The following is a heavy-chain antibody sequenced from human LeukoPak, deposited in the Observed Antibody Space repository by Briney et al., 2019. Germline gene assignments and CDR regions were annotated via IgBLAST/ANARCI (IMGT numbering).Heavy chain of an antibody. D-gene: IGHD4-11*01. CDR3: GNHDYSDYY. J-gene: IGHJ4*02. CDR2: ISGSGGST. V-gene: IGHV3-23*01. CDR1: GFIFSSYA. Sequence: GGSLRLSCAASGFIFSSYAMSWVRQAPGKGLEWVSAISGSGGSTYYADSVKGRFTISRDNSKYTLYLQMDSLRVEDTAVYYCGNHDYSDYYGGQGTLVTVSA.